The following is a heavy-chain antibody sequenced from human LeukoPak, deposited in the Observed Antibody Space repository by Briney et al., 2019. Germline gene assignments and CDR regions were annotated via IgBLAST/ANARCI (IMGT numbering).Heavy chain of an antibody. V-gene: IGHV7-4-1*02. J-gene: IGHJ4*02. CDR2: IHPSTGSP. Sequence: ASVKVSCKASGYTFTNYAMNWVRQAPGQGLEWMGWIHPSTGSPTYAQGFTGRFVFSLDTSVSTTYLQISSLKAEDTAVYYCERAYQRLGELSLPNYWGQGTLVTVSS. CDR3: ERAYQRLGELSLPNY. D-gene: IGHD3-16*02. CDR1: GYTFTNYA.